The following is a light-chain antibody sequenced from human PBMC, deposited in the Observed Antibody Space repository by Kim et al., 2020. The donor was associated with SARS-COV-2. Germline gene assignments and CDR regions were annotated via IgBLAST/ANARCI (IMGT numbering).Light chain of an antibody. CDR2: DVT. CDR1: TSDIGGHNY. V-gene: IGLV2-14*03. Sequence: QSALTQPASVSGSPGQSITISCTGVTSDIGGHNYVSWYQHDPGKAPKLILYDVTNRPSGIPTRFSGSMSGNTASLTISGLQPEDESDYYCTSYTHVNSLAVVFGGGTQLTVL. J-gene: IGLJ2*01. CDR3: TSYTHVNSLAVV.